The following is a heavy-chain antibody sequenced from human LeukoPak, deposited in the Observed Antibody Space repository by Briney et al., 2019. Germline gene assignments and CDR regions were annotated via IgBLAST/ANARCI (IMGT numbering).Heavy chain of an antibody. CDR2: IYSGGST. CDR1: GFIVSSDH. J-gene: IGHJ4*02. D-gene: IGHD6-19*01. V-gene: IGHV3-53*01. Sequence: GGSLRLSCAASGFIVSSDHMTWVHQAPGKGLEWVSVIYSGGSTYYADSVKGRFTISRDSSKNTLYLQMNSLRAEDTAVYYCAREAGYSSGWNLIDYWGQGTLVTVSS. CDR3: AREAGYSSGWNLIDY.